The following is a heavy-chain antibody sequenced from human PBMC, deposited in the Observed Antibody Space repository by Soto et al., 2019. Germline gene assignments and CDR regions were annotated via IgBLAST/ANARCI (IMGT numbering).Heavy chain of an antibody. CDR2: ISYDGSNK. CDR3: ARDIQPMPPYYDSSGYPDY. CDR1: GFTFSSYA. V-gene: IGHV3-30-3*01. D-gene: IGHD3-22*01. Sequence: QVQLVESGGGVVQPGRSLRLSCAASGFTFSSYAMHWVRQAPGKGLEWVAVISYDGSNKYYADSVKGRFTISRDNSKNTLYLQMNSLRAEDTAVYYCARDIQPMPPYYDSSGYPDYWGQGTLVTVSS. J-gene: IGHJ4*02.